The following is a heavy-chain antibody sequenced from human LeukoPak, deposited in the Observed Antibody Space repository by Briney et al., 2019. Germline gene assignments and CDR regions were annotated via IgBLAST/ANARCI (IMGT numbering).Heavy chain of an antibody. CDR3: ARRAGAYSHPYDY. D-gene: IGHD4/OR15-4a*01. CDR2: IYSDNT. V-gene: IGHV3-53*01. CDR1: GFTFSSYS. Sequence: PGGSLRLSCAASGFTFSSYSMNWVRQAPGKGLEWVSFIYSDNTLYSDSVKGRFTISRDNSKNTLYLQMNSLRAEDTAVYYCARRAGAYSHPYDYWGQGTLVTVSS. J-gene: IGHJ4*02.